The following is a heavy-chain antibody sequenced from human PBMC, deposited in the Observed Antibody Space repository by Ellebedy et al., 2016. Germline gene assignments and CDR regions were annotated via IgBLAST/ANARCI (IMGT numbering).Heavy chain of an antibody. V-gene: IGHV3-11*04. J-gene: IGHJ4*02. CDR2: ISSSGSTI. CDR3: ARDRVPAATHSEAGDY. CDR1: GFTFSDYY. Sequence: GESLKISCAASGFTFSDYYMSWIRQAPGKGLEWVSYISSSGSTIYYADSVKGRFTISRDNAKNSLYLQMNSLRAEDTAVHYCARDRVPAATHSEAGDYWGQGTLVTVSS. D-gene: IGHD2-2*01.